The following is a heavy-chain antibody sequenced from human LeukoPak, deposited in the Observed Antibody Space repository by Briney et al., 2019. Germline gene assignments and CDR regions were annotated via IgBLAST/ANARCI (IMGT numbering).Heavy chain of an antibody. CDR1: GFTFSDYY. D-gene: IGHD1-14*01. CDR2: ISSGGSTM. V-gene: IGHV3-11*01. J-gene: IGHJ4*02. Sequence: GGSLRLSCAASGFTFSDYYMSWIRQASGKGLEWLSYISSGGSTMSYADSVKGRFTISRDNPKNTLYLQMNSLRAEDTAIYYCAKDHDNHGGGDPYFDYWGQGTLVTVSS. CDR3: AKDHDNHGGGDPYFDY.